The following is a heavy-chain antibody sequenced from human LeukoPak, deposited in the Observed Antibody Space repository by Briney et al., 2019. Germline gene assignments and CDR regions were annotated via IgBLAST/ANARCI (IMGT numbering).Heavy chain of an antibody. V-gene: IGHV3-48*03. CDR2: IHSSGSTI. CDR1: GFTFSNYE. J-gene: IGHJ4*02. Sequence: GGSLRLSCAASGFTFSNYEMNWVRQAPGKGLEWVSYIHSSGSTIFYADSVKGRFTISRDNSKNTLYLQMNSLRAEDTAVYYCAREGYCGGDCYSNYFDYWGQGTLVTVSS. D-gene: IGHD2-21*02. CDR3: AREGYCGGDCYSNYFDY.